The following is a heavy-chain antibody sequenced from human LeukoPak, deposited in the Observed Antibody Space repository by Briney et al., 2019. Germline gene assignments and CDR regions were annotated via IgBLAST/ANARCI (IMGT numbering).Heavy chain of an antibody. CDR1: GYTFTSYD. Sequence: GASVKVSCKASGYTFTSYDINWVRQATGHRLEWMGWMNPNSGNTGYAQKFQGRVTRTRNTSISTAYMELSSLRSEDTAVYYCARGSGEGIVVVPAAPFDYWGQGTLVTVSS. CDR3: ARGSGEGIVVVPAAPFDY. D-gene: IGHD2-2*01. CDR2: MNPNSGNT. J-gene: IGHJ4*02. V-gene: IGHV1-8*01.